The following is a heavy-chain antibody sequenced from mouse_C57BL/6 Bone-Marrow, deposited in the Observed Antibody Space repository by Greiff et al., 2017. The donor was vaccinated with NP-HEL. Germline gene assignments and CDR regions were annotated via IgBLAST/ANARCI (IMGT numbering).Heavy chain of an antibody. CDR3: ARSTTVVAWDFDY. CDR1: GYTFTDYY. CDR2: IGPGSGST. V-gene: IGHV1-77*01. Sequence: VKVVESGAELVKPGASVKISCKASGYTFTDYYINWVKQRPGQGLEWIGKIGPGSGSTYYNEKFKGKATLTADKSSSTAYMQLSSLTSEDSAVYFCARSTTVVAWDFDYWGQGTTLTVSS. J-gene: IGHJ2*01. D-gene: IGHD1-1*01.